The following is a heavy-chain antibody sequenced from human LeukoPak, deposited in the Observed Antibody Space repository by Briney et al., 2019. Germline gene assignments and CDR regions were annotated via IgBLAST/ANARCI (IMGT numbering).Heavy chain of an antibody. V-gene: IGHV3-23*01. D-gene: IGHD3-3*01. Sequence: GGSLRLSCAASGFTFSSYAMSWVRQAPGRGLEWVPAISGSGGSTYYADSVKGRFTISRDNSKNTPYPQMNSQRAEDTAVYYCAKALRFLEWLSPPGDYWGQGTLVTVSS. CDR1: GFTFSSYA. CDR2: ISGSGGST. J-gene: IGHJ4*02. CDR3: AKALRFLEWLSPPGDY.